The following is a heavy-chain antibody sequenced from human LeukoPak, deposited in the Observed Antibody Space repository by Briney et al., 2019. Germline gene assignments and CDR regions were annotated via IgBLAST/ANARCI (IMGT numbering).Heavy chain of an antibody. J-gene: IGHJ3*02. Sequence: GGSLRLSCAASGFTFSSYAMHWVRQAPGKGLEWVAVISYDGSNKYYADSVKGRFPISRDDSKNTLYLQMNSLRAEDTAVYYCARMVYDSSGYYGGGPAAFDIWGQGTMVTVSS. CDR3: ARMVYDSSGYYGGGPAAFDI. D-gene: IGHD3-22*01. V-gene: IGHV3-30*14. CDR2: ISYDGSNK. CDR1: GFTFSSYA.